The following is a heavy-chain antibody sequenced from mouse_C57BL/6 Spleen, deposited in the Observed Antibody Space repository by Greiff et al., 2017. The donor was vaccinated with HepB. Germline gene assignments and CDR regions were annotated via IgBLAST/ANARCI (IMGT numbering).Heavy chain of an antibody. D-gene: IGHD5-1*01. CDR2: ISSGGSYT. J-gene: IGHJ2*01. V-gene: IGHV5-6*01. CDR3: ARRNLPFDY. Sequence: EVKLMESGGDLVKPGGSLKLSCAASGFTFSSYGMSWVRQTPDKRLEWVATISSGGSYTYYPDSVKGRFTISRDNAKTTLYLQMSSLKSEDTAMYYCARRNLPFDYWCQGTTLTVSS. CDR1: GFTFSSYG.